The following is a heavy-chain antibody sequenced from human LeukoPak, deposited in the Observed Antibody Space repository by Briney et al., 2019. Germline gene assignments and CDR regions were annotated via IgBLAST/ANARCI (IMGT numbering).Heavy chain of an antibody. CDR2: INQGGSER. V-gene: IGHV3-7*01. J-gene: IGHJ4*02. Sequence: GGSLRLSCVGSGFSFSDSWMTWVRRAPGKGLEWVANINQGGSERNHVDSVKGRFTISRDDARTSLSLQMNSLRAEDTGVYYCGRGDGYLVDHWGQGTLVTVST. CDR1: GFSFSDSW. CDR3: GRGDGYLVDH. D-gene: IGHD5-24*01.